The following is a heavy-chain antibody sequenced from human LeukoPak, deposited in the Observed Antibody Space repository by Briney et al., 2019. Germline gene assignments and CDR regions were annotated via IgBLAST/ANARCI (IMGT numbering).Heavy chain of an antibody. V-gene: IGHV3-20*04. CDR1: GFTFSNYG. CDR3: ARDKRSTMVRGVPLDY. J-gene: IGHJ4*02. CDR2: INWNGGST. D-gene: IGHD3-10*01. Sequence: GRSLRLSCAASGFTFSNYGMHWVRQAPGKGLEWVSGINWNGGSTGYADSVKGRFTISRDNAKNSLYLQMNSLRAEDTALYYCARDKRSTMVRGVPLDYWGQGTLVTVSS.